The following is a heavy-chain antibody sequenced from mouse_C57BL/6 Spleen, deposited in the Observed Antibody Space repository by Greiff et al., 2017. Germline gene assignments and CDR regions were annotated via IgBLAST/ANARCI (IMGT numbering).Heavy chain of an antibody. V-gene: IGHV6-3*01. J-gene: IGHJ3*01. D-gene: IGHD2-1*01. CDR2: IRLKSDNYAT. Sequence: EVKVEESGGGLVQPGGSMKLSCVASGFTFSNYWMNWVRQSPEKGLEWVAQIRLKSDNYATHYAESVKGRFTISRDDSKSSVYLQMNNLRAEDTGIYCCTVGNYRFAYWGQGTLVTVSA. CDR3: TVGNYRFAY. CDR1: GFTFSNYW.